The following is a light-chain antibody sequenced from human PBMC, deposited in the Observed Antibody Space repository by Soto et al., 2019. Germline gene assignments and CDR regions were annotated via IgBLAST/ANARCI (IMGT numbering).Light chain of an antibody. CDR3: QQYGSSLMYT. CDR2: GAS. V-gene: IGKV3-20*01. J-gene: IGKJ2*01. CDR1: QSVTSSQ. Sequence: EIVLTQSPGTLSLSPGERATLSCRASQSVTSSQLAWYQQKPGQAPRLLIYGASSRATGIPDRFSGSGSKTDFTLTISRLEPEDSAAYYCQQYGSSLMYTFGQGTKLEIK.